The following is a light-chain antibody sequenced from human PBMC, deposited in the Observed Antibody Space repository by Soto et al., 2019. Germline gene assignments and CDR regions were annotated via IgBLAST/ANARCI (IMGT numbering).Light chain of an antibody. CDR3: MQGSHWPRT. V-gene: IGKV2-30*01. J-gene: IGKJ1*01. CDR1: QSLVNSDGNTY. CDR2: KVS. Sequence: EVVMTQSPLSLPVTLGQPASISCRSSQSLVNSDGNTYLNWFHQRPGQSPRRLIYKVSNRDSEVPDRFSGSGSGTDFTLRISRVEAEDVGVYYCMQGSHWPRTFGQGTRVEIK.